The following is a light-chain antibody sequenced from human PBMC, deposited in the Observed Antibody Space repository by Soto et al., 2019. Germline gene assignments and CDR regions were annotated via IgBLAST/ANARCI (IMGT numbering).Light chain of an antibody. CDR3: QQYGSSPST. J-gene: IGKJ5*01. CDR1: QSVSSSY. CDR2: GAS. Sequence: EIVLTQSPVTLSLSPGERATLSCRASQSVSSSYLAWYQQKHGQAPRLLIYGASSRATGIPDRFSGSGSGTDFTLTIIRLEPEDFAVYYCQQYGSSPSTFGQGTRLEIK. V-gene: IGKV3-20*01.